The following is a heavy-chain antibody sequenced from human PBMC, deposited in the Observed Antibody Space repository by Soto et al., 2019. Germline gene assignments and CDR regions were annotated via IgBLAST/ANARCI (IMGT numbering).Heavy chain of an antibody. Sequence: SVKVSCKASGGTFSSYAISWVRQAPGQGLEWMGGIIPIFGTANYAQKFQGRVTITADESTSTAYMELSSLRSEDTAVYYCARVPTLYYDSSGYYDYWGQGTLVTVSS. V-gene: IGHV1-69*13. J-gene: IGHJ4*02. CDR2: IIPIFGTA. CDR1: GGTFSSYA. CDR3: ARVPTLYYDSSGYYDY. D-gene: IGHD3-22*01.